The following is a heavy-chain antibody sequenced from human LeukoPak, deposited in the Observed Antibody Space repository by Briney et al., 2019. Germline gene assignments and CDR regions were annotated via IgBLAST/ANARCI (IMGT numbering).Heavy chain of an antibody. D-gene: IGHD6-13*01. CDR3: ARDHIAAAGTAWFDP. CDR2: IYYSGST. CDR1: GGSISSYY. V-gene: IGHV4-59*01. Sequence: PSEALSLNCTVSGGSISSYYWSWIRQPPGKGLEWIGYIYYSGSTNHNPSLKSRVTISVDTSKNQFSLKLSSVTAADTAVYYCARDHIAAAGTAWFDPWGQGTQVTVSS. J-gene: IGHJ5*02.